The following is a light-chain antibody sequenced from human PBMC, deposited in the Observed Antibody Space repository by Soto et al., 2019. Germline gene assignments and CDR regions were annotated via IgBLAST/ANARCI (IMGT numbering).Light chain of an antibody. V-gene: IGLV2-14*03. J-gene: IGLJ3*02. Sequence: QSALTQPASVSGSPGQSITISCTGTSSDLGAYNYVSWYQHRPGKAPKLMIYDVSNRPSGVSSRVSGYKSGNTASLTISGLQAEDEADYYCASYRDSSIVFGGGTKLTVL. CDR1: SSDLGAYNY. CDR2: DVS. CDR3: ASYRDSSIV.